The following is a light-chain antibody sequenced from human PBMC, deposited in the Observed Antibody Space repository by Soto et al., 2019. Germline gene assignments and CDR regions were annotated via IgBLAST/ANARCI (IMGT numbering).Light chain of an antibody. J-gene: IGKJ1*01. Sequence: EMVMTQSPDTLSVSPGERATLSCRASQSVGSNLAWYQQKPGQAPRLLIYDTSTRATGIPVRFSGSGFGTEFTLTISSLQSEDFAVYFCHQYNNWPRMFGQGTKVDIK. CDR2: DTS. CDR1: QSVGSN. CDR3: HQYNNWPRM. V-gene: IGKV3D-15*01.